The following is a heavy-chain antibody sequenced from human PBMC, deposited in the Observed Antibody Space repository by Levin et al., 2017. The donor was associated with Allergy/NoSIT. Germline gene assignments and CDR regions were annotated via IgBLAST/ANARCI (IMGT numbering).Heavy chain of an antibody. CDR3: AKDVSGNWAHDY. V-gene: IGHV3-30*18. Sequence: QSGGSLRLSCAASGFTFSTSGMHWVRQAPGKGLEWVAVISHDGSDKTYADPVKGRITISRDNSKNTLYLQMNSLRPEDTAVYYCAKDVSGNWAHDYWGQGTLVTVSS. CDR1: GFTFSTSG. D-gene: IGHD1-26*01. CDR2: ISHDGSDK. J-gene: IGHJ4*02.